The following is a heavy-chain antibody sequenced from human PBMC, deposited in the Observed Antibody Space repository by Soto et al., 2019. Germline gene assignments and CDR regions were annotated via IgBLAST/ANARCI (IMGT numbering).Heavy chain of an antibody. CDR3: ARHYGYYSHYMDV. Sequence: SETLSLTCTVSGDSIGSNNFYWGWIRQPPGKGLEWIGSIYYSGSTYYNPSLKSRVTISVDTSNNQLSLKLSSVTAADTAVYYCARHYGYYSHYMDVWTKGTTVTVSS. D-gene: IGHD3-10*01. J-gene: IGHJ6*03. CDR1: GDSIGSNNFY. V-gene: IGHV4-39*01. CDR2: IYYSGST.